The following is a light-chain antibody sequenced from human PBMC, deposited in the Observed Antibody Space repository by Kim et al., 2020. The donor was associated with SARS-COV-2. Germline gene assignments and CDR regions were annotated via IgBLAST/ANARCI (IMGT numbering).Light chain of an antibody. CDR1: DLGKIY. CDR3: QAWGYNTAI. J-gene: IGLJ2*01. V-gene: IGLV3-1*01. CDR2: EDT. Sequence: VSPGQTVTTTCSGHDLGKIYAHWYQVRPGQSPVLVIYEDTKRPSGIPGRFFGSNSGDTATLTISGAQAVDEADYFCQAWGYNTAIFGGGTQLTVL.